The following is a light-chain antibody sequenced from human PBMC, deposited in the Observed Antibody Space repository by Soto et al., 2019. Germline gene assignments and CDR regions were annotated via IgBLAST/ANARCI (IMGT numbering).Light chain of an antibody. CDR2: DAS. CDR3: LHYYTYPLT. CDR1: QRIGSW. J-gene: IGKJ1*01. Sequence: DIQMTQSPSTLSASVGDRVSITCRASQRIGSWLAWYQQKPGKVPKLLIYDASTLTSGVPSRFSGSGSGTEFTLSITSLQPDDFATYYCLHYYTYPLTFGQGTKVDIK. V-gene: IGKV1-5*01.